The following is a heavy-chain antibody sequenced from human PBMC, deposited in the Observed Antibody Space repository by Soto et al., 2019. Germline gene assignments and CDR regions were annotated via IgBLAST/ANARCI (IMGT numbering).Heavy chain of an antibody. CDR2: ISSSSSTI. CDR3: AKGYRPGIGDAFDI. J-gene: IGHJ3*02. CDR1: GFTFSSYS. V-gene: IGHV3-48*01. D-gene: IGHD3-16*02. Sequence: GGSLRLSCAASGFTFSSYSMNWVRQAPGKGLEWVSYISSSSSTIYYADSVKGRFTISRDKSKNTVYLQMNSLRAEDTALYYCAKGYRPGIGDAFDIWGQGTMVTVSS.